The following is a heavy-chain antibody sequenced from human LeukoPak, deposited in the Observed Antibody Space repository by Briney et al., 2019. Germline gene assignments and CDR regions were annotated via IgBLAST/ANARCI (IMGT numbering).Heavy chain of an antibody. D-gene: IGHD1-26*01. CDR2: ISWNSGSI. Sequence: GGSLRLSWAASGFTFADYAMHWVRQAPGKGLGWVSGISWNSGSIGYADSVKGRFTISRDNAKNSLYLQMNSLRAEDTAVYYCAKRVGATTRSYYFDYWGQGTLVAVSS. CDR3: AKRVGATTRSYYFDY. CDR1: GFTFADYA. V-gene: IGHV3-9*01. J-gene: IGHJ4*02.